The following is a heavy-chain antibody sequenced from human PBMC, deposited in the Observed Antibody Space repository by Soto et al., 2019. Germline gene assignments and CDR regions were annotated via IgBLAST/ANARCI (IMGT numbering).Heavy chain of an antibody. D-gene: IGHD3-10*01. CDR2: ISSTSGDI. J-gene: IGHJ4*02. V-gene: IGHV3-21*01. CDR3: AWDIESSGFGSYYRYFDY. CDR1: GFIFSEYS. Sequence: EVQLVESGGGPVKPGGSLRLSCAASGFIFSEYSLNWVRQAPGKGLEWVATISSTSGDIFYADSVKGRFTISRDNAQKSLFLQMNSLRPEDTAVYFCAWDIESSGFGSYYRYFDYWGQGTLVTVSS.